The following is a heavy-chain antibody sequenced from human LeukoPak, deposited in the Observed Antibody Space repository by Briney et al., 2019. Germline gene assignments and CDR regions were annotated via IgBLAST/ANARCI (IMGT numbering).Heavy chain of an antibody. J-gene: IGHJ4*02. V-gene: IGHV4-4*02. CDR2: ISLAGQT. Sequence: SSGTLSLTCGVSGGSISGTNWWSWVRQPPGQGLEWIGEISLAGQTNYNPSLNGRFTMSLDKSSNQFSLHLTSVPAADTATYFCSRESGPFCPFGYWGQGTLVIVSS. CDR1: GGSISGTNW. D-gene: IGHD1-26*01. CDR3: SRESGPFCPFGY.